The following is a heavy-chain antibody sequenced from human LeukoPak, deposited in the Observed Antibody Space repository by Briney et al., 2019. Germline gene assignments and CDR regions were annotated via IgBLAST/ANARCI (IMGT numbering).Heavy chain of an antibody. CDR2: IQQHGSET. CDR3: ARDIRRDTVVTDDY. D-gene: IGHD4-23*01. CDR1: GFTFSNYW. V-gene: IGHV3-7*01. Sequence: GGSLRLSCEGSGFTFSNYWMSWVRQAPGKGLEWVANIQQHGSETYYGDSVKGRFTISRDNAKNSLYLQMNSLRAEDTAVYYCARDIRRDTVVTDDYWGQGTLVTVSS. J-gene: IGHJ4*02.